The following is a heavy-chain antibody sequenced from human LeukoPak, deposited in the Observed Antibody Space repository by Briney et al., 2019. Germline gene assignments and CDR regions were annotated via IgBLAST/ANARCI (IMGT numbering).Heavy chain of an antibody. J-gene: IGHJ4*02. CDR3: VRGGWWYEY. V-gene: IGHV3-7*05. D-gene: IGHD2-15*01. Sequence: PGGSLRLSCTANGFTFSNYWMSWVRQTPEEGLEWVANIKQDGSETVYVDSVKGRFTISRDNAKNSLYLQMNSLRAEDTAVYYCVRGGWWYEYWGQGTLVNVSS. CDR2: IKQDGSET. CDR1: GFTFSNYW.